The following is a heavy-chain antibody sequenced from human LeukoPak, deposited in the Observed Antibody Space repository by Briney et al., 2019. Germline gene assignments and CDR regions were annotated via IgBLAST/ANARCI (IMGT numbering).Heavy chain of an antibody. D-gene: IGHD6-19*01. J-gene: IGHJ4*02. Sequence: PGGSLRLSCAASGFTFSSYSMNWVRQAPGKGLEWVSSISSSSSYIYYADSVKGRFTISRDNAKNSLYLQMNSLRAEDTAVYYCARGGRSGFMPPDYWGQGTLVTVSS. CDR2: ISSSSSYI. CDR3: ARGGRSGFMPPDY. V-gene: IGHV3-21*01. CDR1: GFTFSSYS.